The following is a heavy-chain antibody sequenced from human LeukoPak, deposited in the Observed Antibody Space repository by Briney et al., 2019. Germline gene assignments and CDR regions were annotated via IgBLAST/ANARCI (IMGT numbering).Heavy chain of an antibody. CDR3: ARGARRQQLVPYDAFDI. CDR2: IYYSGST. D-gene: IGHD6-13*01. CDR1: GGFISSGGYY. V-gene: IGHV4-31*03. Sequence: SQTLSLTCTVSGGFISSGGYYWSWIRQHPGKGLEWIGYIYYSGSTNYNPSLKSRVTISVDTSKNQFSLKLSSVTAADTAVYYCARGARRQQLVPYDAFDIWGQGTMVTVSS. J-gene: IGHJ3*02.